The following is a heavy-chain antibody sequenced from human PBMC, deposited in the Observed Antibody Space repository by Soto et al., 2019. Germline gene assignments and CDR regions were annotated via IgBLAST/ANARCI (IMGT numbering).Heavy chain of an antibody. Sequence: ASVKVSCKASGYTFTNYDMHWVRQAPGQGLEWMGWINPNSGGTNYAQKFQGRVTMTRDTSISTAYMELSRLRSDDTAVYYCARDCIAVAGTCYWGQGTLVTVSS. V-gene: IGHV1-2*02. CDR3: ARDCIAVAGTCY. CDR2: INPNSGGT. D-gene: IGHD6-19*01. CDR1: GYTFTNYD. J-gene: IGHJ4*02.